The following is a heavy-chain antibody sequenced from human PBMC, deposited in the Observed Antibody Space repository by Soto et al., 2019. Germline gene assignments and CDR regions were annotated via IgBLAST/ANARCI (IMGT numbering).Heavy chain of an antibody. CDR3: ASQDSSGYRFDY. V-gene: IGHV1-18*04. D-gene: IGHD3-22*01. CDR1: GYSFIGYS. Sequence: GXSVKVSCKASGYSFIGYSITWVRQAPGQGLEWMGRISGYNGNTNYARTLRDRLTLTTDTSTSTAYMELSSLRSEDTAVYYCASQDSSGYRFDYWGQGTLVTVSS. CDR2: ISGYNGNT. J-gene: IGHJ4*02.